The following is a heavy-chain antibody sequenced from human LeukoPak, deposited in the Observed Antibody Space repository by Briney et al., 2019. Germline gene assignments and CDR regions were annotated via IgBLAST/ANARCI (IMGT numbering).Heavy chain of an antibody. CDR3: ARAMDV. CDR1: GFTFSSYA. Sequence: GGPLRLSCAASGFTFSSYAMHWVRQAPGKGLEWVAVISYDGSNKYYADSVKGRFTISRDNAKNSLYLQMNSLRVEDTAVYYCARAMDVWGQGTTVTVSS. J-gene: IGHJ6*02. CDR2: ISYDGSNK. V-gene: IGHV3-30-3*01.